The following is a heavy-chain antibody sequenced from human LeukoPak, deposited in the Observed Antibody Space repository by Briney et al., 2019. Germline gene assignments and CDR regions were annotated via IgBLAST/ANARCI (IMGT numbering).Heavy chain of an antibody. Sequence: TVKVSCKASGYTFTSYGISWVRQAPGQGLEWMGWILPIFGTVKYAQKFQGRVTITTDESTSTAYMELSGVRSEDTAVYYCAKSNCSTTSCYHDFDCWGQGTLITVSS. CDR3: AKSNCSTTSCYHDFDC. D-gene: IGHD2-2*01. CDR2: ILPIFGTV. V-gene: IGHV1-69*05. CDR1: GYTFTSYG. J-gene: IGHJ4*02.